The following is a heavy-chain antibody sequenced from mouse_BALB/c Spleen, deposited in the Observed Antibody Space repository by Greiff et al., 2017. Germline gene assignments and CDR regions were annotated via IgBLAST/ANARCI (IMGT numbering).Heavy chain of an antibody. D-gene: IGHD2-3*01. V-gene: IGHV1S56*01. CDR3: ARSSGDGYYPAWFAY. CDR2: IYPGDGST. Sequence: QVQLQQSGPELVKPGAFVKISCKASGYTFTSYDINWVKQRPGQGLEWIGWIYPGDGSTKYNEKFKGKATLTADKSSSTAYMQLSSLTSETSAGYFCARSSGDGYYPAWFAYWGQGTLVTVSA. CDR1: GYTFTSYD. J-gene: IGHJ3*01.